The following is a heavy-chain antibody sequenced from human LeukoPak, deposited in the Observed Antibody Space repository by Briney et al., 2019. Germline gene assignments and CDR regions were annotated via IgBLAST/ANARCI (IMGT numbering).Heavy chain of an antibody. CDR3: ARGKYYDYVGGSSPEYFKP. V-gene: IGHV1-8*01. CDR1: GYTFTSYD. J-gene: IGHJ1*01. Sequence: ASVKVSCKASGYTFTSYDINWVRQVTGQGLEWMGWMNPNSGNTGYAQKFQGRVTMTRNTSISTAYMELSSLRSEDTAVYYCARGKYYDYVGGSSPEYFKPGAQAPLATVPS. D-gene: IGHD3-16*01. CDR2: MNPNSGNT.